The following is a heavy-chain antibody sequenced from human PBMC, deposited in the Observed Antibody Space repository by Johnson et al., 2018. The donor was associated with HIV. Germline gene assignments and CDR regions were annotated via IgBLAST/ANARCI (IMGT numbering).Heavy chain of an antibody. CDR2: IRYDGSNK. D-gene: IGHD5-18*01. CDR1: GITFSSYG. CDR3: AKEVPVYSYGYYDAFDI. J-gene: IGHJ3*02. Sequence: QVQLVESGGGVVQPGRSPRLSCAASGITFSSYGMHWVRQAPGRGLEWVAFIRYDGSNKYYADSVKGRFTISRDNSKNTLDLQMNSLRAEDTAVYYCAKEVPVYSYGYYDAFDIWGQGTMVIVSS. V-gene: IGHV3-30*02.